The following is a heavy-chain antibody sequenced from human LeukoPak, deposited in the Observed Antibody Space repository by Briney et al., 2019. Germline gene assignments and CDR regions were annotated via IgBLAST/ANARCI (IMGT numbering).Heavy chain of an antibody. CDR2: IKEDGSEK. J-gene: IGHJ4*02. CDR3: AKDESKHESSPIDY. D-gene: IGHD2-21*01. Sequence: PGGSLRLSCAASGFTFSDYWMNWVRQAPGKGLEWVANIKEDGSEKYYVDSVKGRFTISRDNAKNSLYLQMNSLRAEDTAVYYCAKDESKHESSPIDYWGQGTLVTVSS. CDR1: GFTFSDYW. V-gene: IGHV3-7*03.